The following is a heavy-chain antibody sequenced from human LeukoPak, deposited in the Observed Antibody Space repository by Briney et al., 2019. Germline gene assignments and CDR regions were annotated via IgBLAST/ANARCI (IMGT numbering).Heavy chain of an antibody. V-gene: IGHV4-39*01. CDR1: GDSTSSSNYY. D-gene: IGHD1-26*01. CDR3: ARQPSGSYPAAMDV. Sequence: SETLSLTCTVSGDSTSSSNYYWGWIRQPPGKGLEWIGSMYYGGNTSYNPSLKSRVTISVDKSKNQVSLKLSSVTAADTAVYYCARQPSGSYPAAMDVWGQGTTVTVS. J-gene: IGHJ6*02. CDR2: MYYGGNT.